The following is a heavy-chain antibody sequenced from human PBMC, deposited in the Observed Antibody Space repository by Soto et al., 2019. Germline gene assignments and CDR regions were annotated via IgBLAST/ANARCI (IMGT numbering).Heavy chain of an antibody. D-gene: IGHD6-19*01. J-gene: IGHJ4*02. V-gene: IGHV3-23*01. CDR1: GFTFSSYA. CDR3: AKGLRIAVVPRGYYFDY. CDR2: ISGSGGST. Sequence: EVQLLESGGGLVQPGGSLRLSCAASGFTFSSYAMSWVRQAPGKGLEWVSAISGSGGSTYYADSVKGRFTISRDNSKNTLYLQMNSLRAEDTAVYYCAKGLRIAVVPRGYYFDYWGQGTLVAVSS.